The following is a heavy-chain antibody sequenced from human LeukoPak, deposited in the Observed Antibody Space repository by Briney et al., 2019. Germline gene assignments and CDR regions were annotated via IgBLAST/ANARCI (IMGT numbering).Heavy chain of an antibody. J-gene: IGHJ4*02. V-gene: IGHV4-39*01. CDR2: IYYSGST. Sequence: SETLSLTCTVSGGSISSSSYYWGWIRQPPGKGLEWIGSIYYSGSTYYNPSLKSRVTISVDTSKNQFSLTLSSVTAADTAVYYCARLRQLTNRRFIDYWGQGTLVTVSS. CDR3: ARLRQLTNRRFIDY. D-gene: IGHD2-2*01. CDR1: GGSISSSSYY.